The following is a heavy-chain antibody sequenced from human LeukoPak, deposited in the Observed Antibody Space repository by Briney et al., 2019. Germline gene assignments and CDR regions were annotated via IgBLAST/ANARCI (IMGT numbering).Heavy chain of an antibody. CDR3: ANQYYYDSSGYYSGLY. CDR2: IIPIFGTA. D-gene: IGHD3-22*01. J-gene: IGHJ4*02. CDR1: GGTFSSYA. Sequence: ASVKVSCKASGGTFSSYAISWVRQAPGQGLEWMGGIIPIFGTANYAQKFRGRVTITADESTSTAYMELSSLRSEDTVVYYCANQYYYDSSGYYSGLYWGQGTLVTVSS. V-gene: IGHV1-69*13.